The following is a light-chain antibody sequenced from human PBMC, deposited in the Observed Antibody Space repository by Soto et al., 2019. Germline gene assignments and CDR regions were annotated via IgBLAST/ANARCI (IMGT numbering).Light chain of an antibody. Sequence: QSALTQPAFVSGSPGQSITISCTGTSSDVGGYNYVSWYQHPPGKAPKLMISEVSNRPSGVSNRFSGSKSGNTASLTISGLQAEDEADYYCSSWTSSTTQVLGGGTKLTVL. CDR2: EVS. CDR1: SSDVGGYNY. V-gene: IGLV2-14*01. J-gene: IGLJ2*01. CDR3: SSWTSSTTQV.